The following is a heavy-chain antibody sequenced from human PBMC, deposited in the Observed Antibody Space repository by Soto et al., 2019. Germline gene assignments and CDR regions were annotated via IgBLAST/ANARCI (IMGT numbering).Heavy chain of an antibody. CDR3: LRDSHETTSFYFVY. J-gene: IGHJ4*02. Sequence: SETLSLTCAVSGYSISSGYYWDWSRQPPGKGLEWIGSLYRSGSAYYHPSLKSRVTISIDTSKNQFSLRLSSVTAADTAVYYCLRDSHETTSFYFVYWGQGILLTVFS. D-gene: IGHD4-4*01. CDR1: GYSISSGYY. V-gene: IGHV4-38-2*02. CDR2: LYRSGSA.